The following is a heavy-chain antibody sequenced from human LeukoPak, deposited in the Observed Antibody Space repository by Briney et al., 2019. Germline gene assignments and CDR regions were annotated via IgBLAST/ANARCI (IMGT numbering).Heavy chain of an antibody. J-gene: IGHJ4*02. CDR3: TRGSXGRRDN. Sequence: ASVKVSCKASGYTFTSCDINWVRQATGQGLEWMGWMNPNSGNTGYGQSFQGRITMTRDISIGTAYMELSNLTSEDTAIYYCTRGSXGRRDNWGQGTLVTVSA. CDR2: MNPNSGNT. V-gene: IGHV1-8*01. CDR1: GYTFTSCD.